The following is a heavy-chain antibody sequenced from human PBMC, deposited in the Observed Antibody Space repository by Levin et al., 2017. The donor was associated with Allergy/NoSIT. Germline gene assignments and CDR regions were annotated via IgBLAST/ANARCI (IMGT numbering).Heavy chain of an antibody. CDR3: ASVLRYYYYMDV. Sequence: GESLKISCKASGYTFTSYDINWVRQATGQGLEWMGWMNPNSGNTGYAQKFQGRVTMTRNTSISTAYMELSSLRSEDTAVYYCASVLRYYYYMDVWGKGTTVTVSS. CDR2: MNPNSGNT. D-gene: IGHD3-3*01. J-gene: IGHJ6*03. CDR1: GYTFTSYD. V-gene: IGHV1-8*01.